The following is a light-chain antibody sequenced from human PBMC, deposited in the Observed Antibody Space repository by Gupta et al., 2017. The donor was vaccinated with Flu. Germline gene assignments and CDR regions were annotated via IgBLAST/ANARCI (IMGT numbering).Light chain of an antibody. CDR1: NIGSKN. Sequence: SYELTQPLSVSVALGQPARITCGGNNIGSKNVHWYQQKPGQAPVLVIYRDSNRPSGIPERFSGSNSGNTATLTISRAQAGDEADYYCQVWDSSRCVFGGGTKLTVL. CDR2: RDS. J-gene: IGLJ3*02. CDR3: QVWDSSRCV. V-gene: IGLV3-9*01.